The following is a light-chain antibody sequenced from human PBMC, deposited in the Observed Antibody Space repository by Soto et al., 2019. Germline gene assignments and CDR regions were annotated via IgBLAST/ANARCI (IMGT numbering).Light chain of an antibody. Sequence: DIQMTQSRSTLSASVGDRVTITCRASQSISSWLAWYQQKPGKAPKLLIYKASSLESGVPSRFSGSGSGTEFTLTISSLQPDDFATYYCHQYNSYPYTFGQGTKVDIK. CDR3: HQYNSYPYT. J-gene: IGKJ2*01. V-gene: IGKV1-5*03. CDR2: KAS. CDR1: QSISSW.